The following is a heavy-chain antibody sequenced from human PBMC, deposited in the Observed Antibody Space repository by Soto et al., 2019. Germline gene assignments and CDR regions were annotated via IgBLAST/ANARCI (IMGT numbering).Heavy chain of an antibody. D-gene: IGHD5-12*01. CDR3: AKDLLEYSGSRDY. J-gene: IGHJ4*02. CDR2: ISGSGGST. CDR1: GFTFSSYA. Sequence: HPGGSLRLSCAASGFTFSSYAMSWVRQAPGKGLEWVSAISGSGGSTYYADSVKGRFTISRDNSKNTLYLQMNSLRAEDTAVYYCAKDLLEYSGSRDYWGQGTLVTVSS. V-gene: IGHV3-23*01.